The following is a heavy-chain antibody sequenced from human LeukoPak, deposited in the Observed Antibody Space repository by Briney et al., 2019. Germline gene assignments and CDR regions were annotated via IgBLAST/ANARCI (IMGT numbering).Heavy chain of an antibody. Sequence: PSQTLSLTCTVSGGSINSGGYYWSWIRQHPGKGLEWIGYISHNGSTSYNPSLKSRVTISVDTSNNDFSLRLTSVTAAATAVYYCARGGYYSDTCGPFDYWGQGTLVTVSS. V-gene: IGHV4-31*03. D-gene: IGHD3-22*01. CDR3: ARGGYYSDTCGPFDY. J-gene: IGHJ4*02. CDR2: ISHNGST. CDR1: GGSINSGGYY.